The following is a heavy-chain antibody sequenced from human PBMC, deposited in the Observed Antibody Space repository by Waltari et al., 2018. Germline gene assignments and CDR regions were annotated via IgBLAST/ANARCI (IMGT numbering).Heavy chain of an antibody. CDR1: GYTFTSYD. Sequence: QVQLVQSGAEVKKPGASVKVYCKASGYTFTSYDINWVRQAAGHGLEWMGWMNPHSGNTGHPQKFQVSVNITRNTSIDTAYLEMVSLRSEDTAVYYWSRSRITMVRRVTAKNWFGPLGQGTLVTVSS. CDR2: MNPHSGNT. D-gene: IGHD3-10*01. J-gene: IGHJ5*02. V-gene: IGHV1-8*01. CDR3: SRSRITMVRRVTAKNWFGP.